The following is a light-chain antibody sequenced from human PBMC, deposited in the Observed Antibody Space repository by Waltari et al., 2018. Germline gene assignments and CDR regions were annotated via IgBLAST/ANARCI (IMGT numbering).Light chain of an antibody. V-gene: IGKV1-8*01. CDR1: QGISSY. J-gene: IGKJ4*01. CDR2: AAS. CDR3: QQYYSYPALT. Sequence: AIRMTQSPSSFSASTGDRVTITCRASQGISSYLAWYQQKPGKAPMLLIYAASTLQSGVPSRFSGSGSGTDFTLTISCLQSEDFATYYCQQYYSYPALTFGGGTKVEIK.